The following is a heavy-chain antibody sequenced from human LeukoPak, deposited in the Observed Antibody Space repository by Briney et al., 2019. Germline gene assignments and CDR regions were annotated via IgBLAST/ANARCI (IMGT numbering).Heavy chain of an antibody. CDR1: GFTFSSYG. V-gene: IGHV3-30*18. J-gene: IGHJ4*02. D-gene: IGHD6-13*01. Sequence: GRSLRLPCAASGFTFSSYGMHWVRQAPGKGLEWVAVISYDGSNKYYADSVKGRFTISRDNSKNTLYLQMNSLRAEDTAVYYCAKTAATDYWGQGTLVTVSS. CDR3: AKTAATDY. CDR2: ISYDGSNK.